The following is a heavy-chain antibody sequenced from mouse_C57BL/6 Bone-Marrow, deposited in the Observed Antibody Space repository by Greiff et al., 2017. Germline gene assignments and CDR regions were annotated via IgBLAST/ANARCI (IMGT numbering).Heavy chain of an antibody. J-gene: IGHJ4*01. CDR3: ARLAGSNPYYYEMDY. CDR2: ISSGGSYT. Sequence: EVMLVESGGDLVKPGGSLKLSCAASGFTFSSYGMSWVRQTPDKRLEWVATISSGGSYTYYPASVKGRFTISRDNAKNTLYLQMSSLKSEDTAMYYCARLAGSNPYYYEMDYWGQGTSVTVSS. V-gene: IGHV5-6*01. D-gene: IGHD2-5*01. CDR1: GFTFSSYG.